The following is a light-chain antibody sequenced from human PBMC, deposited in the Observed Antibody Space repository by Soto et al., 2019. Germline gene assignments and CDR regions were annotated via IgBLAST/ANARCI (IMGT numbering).Light chain of an antibody. CDR1: QSVSTN. J-gene: IGKJ1*01. CDR2: GAS. V-gene: IGKV3-15*01. CDR3: QHYNNWPPRT. Sequence: IVMTQSPATMSVSPGERATLSCRASQSVSTNLAWYQQKPGQAPRLLIYGASTRATGIPARFSGGGSGTEFTLTISSLQSEDFAVYYCQHYNNWPPRTFGQGAKVETK.